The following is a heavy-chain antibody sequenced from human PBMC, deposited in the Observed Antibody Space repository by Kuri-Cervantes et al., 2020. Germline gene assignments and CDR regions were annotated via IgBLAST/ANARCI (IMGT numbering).Heavy chain of an antibody. V-gene: IGHV4-59*12. Sequence: SETLSLTCTVSGGSISSYYWSWIRQPPGKGLEWIGYIYYSGSTNYNPSLKSRVTISVDKSKNQFSLKLSSVTAADTAVYYCARIKGRGVIAFDIWGQGTMVTVSS. CDR2: IYYSGST. CDR3: ARIKGRGVIAFDI. D-gene: IGHD3-10*01. CDR1: GGSISSYY. J-gene: IGHJ3*02.